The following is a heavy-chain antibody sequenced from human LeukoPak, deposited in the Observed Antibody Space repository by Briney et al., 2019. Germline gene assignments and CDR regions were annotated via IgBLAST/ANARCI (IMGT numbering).Heavy chain of an antibody. CDR3: TTVWYSGSSQPFDY. Sequence: GGSLRLSCAASGFTFSNAWMSWVRQAPGKGLEWVGRIKSKTDGGTTDYAAPVKGRFTISRDDSKNTLYLQMNSLKTEDTAVYYCTTVWYSGSSQPFDYWGQGTLVTVSS. CDR2: IKSKTDGGTT. CDR1: GFTFSNAW. J-gene: IGHJ4*02. V-gene: IGHV3-15*01. D-gene: IGHD1-26*01.